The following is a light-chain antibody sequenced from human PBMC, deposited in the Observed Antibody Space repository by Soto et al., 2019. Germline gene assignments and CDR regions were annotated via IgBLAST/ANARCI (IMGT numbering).Light chain of an antibody. J-gene: IGLJ2*01. Sequence: QSVLTQPPSVSAAPGQKVTISCSGSSSNIGNNYVSWYQQLPGTAPKLLIYENNKRPSGIPDRFSGSKSGTSATLGVTGLQTGDEAYYYCGTWDSSLSARGFCGGTNLTVL. CDR2: ENN. V-gene: IGLV1-51*01. CDR3: GTWDSSLSARG. CDR1: SSNIGNNY.